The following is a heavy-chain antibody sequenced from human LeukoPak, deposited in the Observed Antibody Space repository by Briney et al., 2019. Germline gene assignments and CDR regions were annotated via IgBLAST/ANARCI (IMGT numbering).Heavy chain of an antibody. CDR1: GGSINNYY. J-gene: IGHJ4*02. CDR3: ARHIVGATTLAFNY. V-gene: IGHV4-59*08. Sequence: SETLSLTCSVSGGSINNYYWGWIRQPPGKGLEWIGYIYYSGSTNYNPSLKSRVTISVDTSKNQFSLKLSSVTAADTAVYYCARHIVGATTLAFNYWGQGTLVTVSS. D-gene: IGHD1-26*01. CDR2: IYYSGST.